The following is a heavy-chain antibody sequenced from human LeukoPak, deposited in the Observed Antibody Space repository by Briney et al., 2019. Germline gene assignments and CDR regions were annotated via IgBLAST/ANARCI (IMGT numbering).Heavy chain of an antibody. Sequence: QPGGSLRLSCAASGFTFSSYGMHWVRQAPGKGLEWVAVISYDGSNKYYADSVKARFTISRDNSKNTLNLQMNSLRAEDTAVYYCAKTGFDYWGQGTLVTVSS. CDR1: GFTFSSYG. V-gene: IGHV3-30*18. CDR2: ISYDGSNK. CDR3: AKTGFDY. J-gene: IGHJ4*02.